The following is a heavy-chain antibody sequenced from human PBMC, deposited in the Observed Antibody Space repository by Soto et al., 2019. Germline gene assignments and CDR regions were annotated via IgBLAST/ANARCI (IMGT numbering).Heavy chain of an antibody. CDR1: GFTFSSYA. J-gene: IGHJ5*02. D-gene: IGHD5-18*01. V-gene: IGHV3-23*01. CDR2: ISGSGGST. Sequence: EVQLLESGGGLVQPGGSLRLSCAASGFTFSSYAMSWVRQAPGKGLEWVSAISGSGGSTYYADSVKGRFTISRDNSKNPLNLKKKGWRAEDRGVFYCAKGKGRWDTAMVGDWSAPWGQEPLVTVSS. CDR3: AKGKGRWDTAMVGDWSAP.